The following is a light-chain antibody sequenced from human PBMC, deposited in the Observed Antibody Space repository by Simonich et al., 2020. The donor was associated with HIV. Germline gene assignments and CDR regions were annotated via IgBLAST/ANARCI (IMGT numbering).Light chain of an antibody. V-gene: IGKV1-5*03. CDR2: KAS. Sequence: DIQMTQSPSTLSASVGDRVTITCRASQSISSWLAWYQQKPGKAPKLLIYKASSLESGVPSRFSGSGSGTEFTLTINSLQPEDFAIYYCQQYYSTPTFGQGTKVEI. CDR1: QSISSW. J-gene: IGKJ1*01. CDR3: QQYYSTPT.